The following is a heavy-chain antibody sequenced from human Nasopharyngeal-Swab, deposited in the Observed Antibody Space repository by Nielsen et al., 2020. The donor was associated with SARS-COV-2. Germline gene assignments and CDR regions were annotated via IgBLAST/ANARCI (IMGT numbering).Heavy chain of an antibody. CDR2: IYYSGST. CDR3: ARDRGITIFGVVIADAFDI. Sequence: LRLSCTVSGGSISSGGYYWSWIRQHPGKGLEWIGYIYYSGSTYYNPFLKSRVTISVDTSKNQFSLKLSSVTAADTAVYYCARDRGITIFGVVIADAFDIWGQGTMVTVSS. V-gene: IGHV4-31*03. J-gene: IGHJ3*02. D-gene: IGHD3-3*01. CDR1: GGSISSGGYY.